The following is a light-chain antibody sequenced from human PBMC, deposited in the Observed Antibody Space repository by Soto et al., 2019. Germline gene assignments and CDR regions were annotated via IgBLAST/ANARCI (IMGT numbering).Light chain of an antibody. J-gene: IGLJ2*01. V-gene: IGLV2-14*03. Sequence: QSALTQPASVSGSPGQSIAISCTGTSSDVGACNDVSWYQQHPGKAPKLMIHDVSNRPSGISDRFSGSKSGNTASLTISGLQAEDEANYYCRSHTSTHTLLFGGGTKLTVL. CDR3: RSHTSTHTLL. CDR1: SSDVGACND. CDR2: DVS.